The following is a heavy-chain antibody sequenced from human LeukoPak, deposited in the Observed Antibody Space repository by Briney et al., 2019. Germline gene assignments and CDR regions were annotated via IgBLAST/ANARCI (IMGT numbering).Heavy chain of an antibody. CDR3: ARDYCSTTTCLDY. Sequence: GGSLRLSCAASGFTFSGYGMHWVRQAPGKGLEWVAFIRYDGSNKYYADSVKGRFTISRDNSRNTLYLQMNSLRAEDTALYYCARDYCSTTTCLDYWGRGTLVTVSP. V-gene: IGHV3-30*02. D-gene: IGHD2-2*01. J-gene: IGHJ4*02. CDR1: GFTFSGYG. CDR2: IRYDGSNK.